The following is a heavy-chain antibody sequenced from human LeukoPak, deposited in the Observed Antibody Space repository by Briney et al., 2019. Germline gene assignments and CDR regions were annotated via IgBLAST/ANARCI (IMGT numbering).Heavy chain of an antibody. CDR2: IYYSGST. V-gene: IGHV4-39*01. J-gene: IGHJ5*02. Sequence: SETLSLTCTVTGGSISRSSYYSGWIRQPPGKGLEWIGSIYYSGSTYYNPSLKSRVTISVDTSKNQFSLKLSSVTAADTAVYYCARTYSGGWYGGNWFDPWGQGTLVTVSS. CDR1: GGSISRSSYY. D-gene: IGHD6-19*01. CDR3: ARTYSGGWYGGNWFDP.